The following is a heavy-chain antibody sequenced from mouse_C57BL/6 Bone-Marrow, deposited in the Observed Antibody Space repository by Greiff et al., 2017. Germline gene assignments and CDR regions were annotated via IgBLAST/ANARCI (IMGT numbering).Heavy chain of an antibody. CDR2: IYPGNSDT. CDR1: GYTFTSYW. D-gene: IGHD1-1*01. V-gene: IGHV1-5*01. J-gene: IGHJ4*01. Sequence: EVQLQQSGTVLARPGASVKMSCKTSGYTFTSYWMHWVKQRPGQGLEWIGAIYPGNSDTSYNQKFKGKAKLTAVTSASTAYMELSSLTNEDSAVYYCTSTVVARYYYAMDYWGQGTSVTVSS. CDR3: TSTVVARYYYAMDY.